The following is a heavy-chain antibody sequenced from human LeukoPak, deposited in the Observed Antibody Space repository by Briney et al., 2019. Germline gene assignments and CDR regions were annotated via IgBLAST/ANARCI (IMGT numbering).Heavy chain of an antibody. V-gene: IGHV1-18*01. J-gene: IGHJ6*03. D-gene: IGHD2-15*01. CDR1: GYIFTNYG. CDR2: ISGYNGYT. CDR3: AINQAGYCGGGSCYRHEFYYMDV. Sequence: ASVKVSCKASGYIFTNYGISWVRQAPGQGLEWMGWISGYNGYTRDVQKLQDRVTMTTDTSTSTAYMELSSLRSEDTAMYYCAINQAGYCGGGSCYRHEFYYMDVWGKGTSVTVSS.